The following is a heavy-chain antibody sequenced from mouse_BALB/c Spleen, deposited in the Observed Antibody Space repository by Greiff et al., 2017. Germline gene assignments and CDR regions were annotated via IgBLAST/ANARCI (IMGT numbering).Heavy chain of an antibody. Sequence: EVMLVESGGDLVKPGGSLKLSCAASGFTFSSYGMSWVRQTPDKRLEWVATISSGGSYTYYPDSVKGRFTISRDNAKNTLYLQMSSLKSEDTAMYYCARPSYYGNFYYFDYWGQGTTLTVSS. CDR2: ISSGGSYT. J-gene: IGHJ2*01. CDR1: GFTFSSYG. V-gene: IGHV5-6*01. CDR3: ARPSYYGNFYYFDY. D-gene: IGHD2-1*01.